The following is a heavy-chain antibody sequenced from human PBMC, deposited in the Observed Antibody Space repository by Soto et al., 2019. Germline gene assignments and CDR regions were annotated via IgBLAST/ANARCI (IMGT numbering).Heavy chain of an antibody. V-gene: IGHV3-33*01. CDR1: GFTFSSYG. J-gene: IGHJ6*02. D-gene: IGHD6-6*01. CDR2: IWYDGSNK. Sequence: GGSLRLSCAASGFTFSSYGMHWVRQAPGKGLEWVAVIWYDGSNKYYADSVKSRFTISRDNSKNTLYLQMNSLRAEDTAVYYCASYSSSSSYYYYGMDVWGQGTTVTVSS. CDR3: ASYSSSSSYYYYGMDV.